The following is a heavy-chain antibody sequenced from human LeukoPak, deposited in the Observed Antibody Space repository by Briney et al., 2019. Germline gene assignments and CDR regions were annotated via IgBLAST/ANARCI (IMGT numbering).Heavy chain of an antibody. CDR1: GFPFSNYC. V-gene: IGHV3-21*05. Sequence: GGSLRLSCAASGFPFSNYCMHWVRQAPGKGLEWVSCICDDSSYKYSADSVMGRFTISRDNAKNSLYLQMNSLRAEDTAVYCCARWPGEGGAPFYGMDVWGQGTTVTVSS. D-gene: IGHD3-16*01. J-gene: IGHJ6*02. CDR3: ARWPGEGGAPFYGMDV. CDR2: ICDDSSYK.